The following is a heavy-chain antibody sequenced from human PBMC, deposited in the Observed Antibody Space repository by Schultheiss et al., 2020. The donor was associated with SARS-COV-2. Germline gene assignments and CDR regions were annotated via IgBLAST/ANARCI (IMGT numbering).Heavy chain of an antibody. V-gene: IGHV3-30*19. Sequence: GGSLRLSCAASGFTFSSYGMHWVRQAPGKGLEWVAVISYDGSNKYYADSVKGRFTTSRDNSKNTLYLQMNSLRAEDTAVYYCARDRYGEFDYWGQGTLVTVSS. J-gene: IGHJ4*02. CDR3: ARDRYGEFDY. CDR1: GFTFSSYG. CDR2: ISYDGSNK. D-gene: IGHD3-10*01.